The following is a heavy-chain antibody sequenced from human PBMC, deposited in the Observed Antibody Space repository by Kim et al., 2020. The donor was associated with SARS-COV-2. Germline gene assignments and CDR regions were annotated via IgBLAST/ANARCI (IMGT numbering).Heavy chain of an antibody. CDR3: ARSGYANYFDY. V-gene: IGHV1-18*01. Sequence: TNHAQKFQDRVTMTTDVFTSTAYMELRSLTSDDTAVYYCARSGYANYFDYWGQGTLVTVSS. D-gene: IGHD2-2*01. J-gene: IGHJ4*02. CDR2: T.